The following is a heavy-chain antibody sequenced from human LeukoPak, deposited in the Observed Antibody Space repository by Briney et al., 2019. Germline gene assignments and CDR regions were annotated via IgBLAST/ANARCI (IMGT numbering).Heavy chain of an antibody. D-gene: IGHD4-17*01. V-gene: IGHV3-74*01. J-gene: IGHJ5*02. CDR2: INSDGSST. Sequence: GGSLRLSCAASGFTFSSYWMHWVRQAPGKGLVWVSRINSDGSSTSYADSVKGRFTISRDNAKNTLYLQMNSLRAEDTAVYYCARELTTVTYYRPGWFDPWGQGTLVTVSS. CDR1: GFTFSSYW. CDR3: ARELTTVTYYRPGWFDP.